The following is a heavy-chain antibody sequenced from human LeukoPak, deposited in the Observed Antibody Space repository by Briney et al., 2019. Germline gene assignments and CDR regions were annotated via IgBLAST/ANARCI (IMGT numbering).Heavy chain of an antibody. CDR1: GFTVSSNY. D-gene: IGHD3-22*01. J-gene: IGHJ4*02. CDR2: ISSSSSYI. CDR3: ARVPKITMIVVGYFDY. Sequence: GGSLRLSCAASGFTVSSNYMSWVRQAPGKGLEWVSSISSSSSYIYYADSVKGRFTISRDNAKNSLYLQMNSLRAEDTAVYYCARVPKITMIVVGYFDYWGQGTLVTVSS. V-gene: IGHV3-21*01.